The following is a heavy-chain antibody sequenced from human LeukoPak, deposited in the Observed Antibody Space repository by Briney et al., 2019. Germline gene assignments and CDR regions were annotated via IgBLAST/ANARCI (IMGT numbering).Heavy chain of an antibody. CDR2: IHSGGST. J-gene: IGHJ4*02. Sequence: GGSLRLSCAASGFDVMTNYVTWVRQAPGKGLEWVSVIHSGGSTYYADSVKGRFTISRDNSKNTLYLQMNSLRAEDTAVYFCARGRGLLYYFDYWGQGTLVTVSS. D-gene: IGHD2-15*01. CDR3: ARGRGLLYYFDY. V-gene: IGHV3-53*03. CDR1: GFDVMTNY.